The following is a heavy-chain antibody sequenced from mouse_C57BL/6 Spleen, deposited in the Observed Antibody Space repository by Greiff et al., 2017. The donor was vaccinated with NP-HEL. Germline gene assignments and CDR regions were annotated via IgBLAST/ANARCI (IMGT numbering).Heavy chain of an antibody. D-gene: IGHD2-3*01. V-gene: IGHV1-26*01. Sequence: VQLQQSGPELVKPGASVKISCKASGYTFTDYYMNWVKQSHGKSLEWIGDINSNNGGTSYNQKFKGKATLTVNKSSRTAYMERRSLTSEASAVYYGGRTVYDGMDYWGQGTSVTVSS. CDR3: GRTVYDGMDY. CDR1: GYTFTDYY. CDR2: INSNNGGT. J-gene: IGHJ4*01.